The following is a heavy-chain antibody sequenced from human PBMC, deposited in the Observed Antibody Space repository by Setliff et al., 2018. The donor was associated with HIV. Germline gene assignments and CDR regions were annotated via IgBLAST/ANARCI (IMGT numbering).Heavy chain of an antibody. Sequence: LSLTCTVSGGSISSSSYYWGWIRQPPGKGLEWISYISSRGSTIYYADSVKGRFTISRDNAKNSLYLQMNSLRAEDTALYYCAKATPADSGIVVVPAARRDDAFDIWGQGTMVTVSS. J-gene: IGHJ3*02. CDR2: ISSRGSTI. CDR1: GGSISSSSYY. D-gene: IGHD2-2*01. V-gene: IGHV3-11*01. CDR3: AKATPADSGIVVVPAARRDDAFDI.